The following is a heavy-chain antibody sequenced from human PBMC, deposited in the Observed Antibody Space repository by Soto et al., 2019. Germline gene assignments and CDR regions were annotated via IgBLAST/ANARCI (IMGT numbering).Heavy chain of an antibody. J-gene: IGHJ4*02. V-gene: IGHV3-30-3*01. CDR3: ARGSDFYFGSGNLDY. CDR1: AFTFNFYS. CDR2: ISFDESKE. D-gene: IGHD3-10*01. Sequence: QVQLVESGGGVVQPGRSLRLSCAASAFTFNFYSMHWVRQAPGKGLEWVAVISFDESKEFYADSVKGRFTISRDNSNNTLYLQMSSLRAEDTAVYSCARGSDFYFGSGNLDYWGQGSLVTVSS.